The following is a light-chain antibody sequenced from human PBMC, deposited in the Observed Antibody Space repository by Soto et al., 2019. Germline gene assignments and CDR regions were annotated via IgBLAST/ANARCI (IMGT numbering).Light chain of an antibody. V-gene: IGLV3-21*04. CDR3: QVWDSSSDHRV. Sequence: SYELTQPPSVSVAPGKTARITCGGNNIGSKSVHWYQQKPGLAPVLVIYYDSDRPSGIPERFSGSNSGNTATLTISRVEAGDEADYYCQVWDSSSDHRVFGTGTKLTVL. CDR2: YDS. CDR1: NIGSKS. J-gene: IGLJ1*01.